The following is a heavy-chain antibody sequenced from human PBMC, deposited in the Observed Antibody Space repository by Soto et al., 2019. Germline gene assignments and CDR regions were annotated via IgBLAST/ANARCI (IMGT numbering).Heavy chain of an antibody. V-gene: IGHV4-34*08. CDR3: RVDMWSYRLWMGV. CDR2: INHSGSN. CDR1: GGTFSGYY. Sequence: SETLWLPCAVYGGTFSGYYRSWIRQPPGKGLEWIREINHSGSNNYNPSLKSRATISVDTSKNQFSLKLSSVTTADTSLYYCRVDMWSYRLWMGVWGRGPRVTVSS. D-gene: IGHD3-16*02. J-gene: IGHJ6*02.